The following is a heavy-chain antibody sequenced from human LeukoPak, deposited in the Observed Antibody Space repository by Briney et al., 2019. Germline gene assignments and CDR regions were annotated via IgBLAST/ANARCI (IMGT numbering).Heavy chain of an antibody. D-gene: IGHD2-21*01. CDR3: ATVTRVIHAFDI. V-gene: IGHV1-24*01. CDR2: FDPEDGET. J-gene: IGHJ3*02. Sequence: ASVKVSCKVSGYTLTELSMHWVRQAPGKGLEWMGGFDPEDGETIYAQKFQGRVTMTEDTSTDTAYMELSSLRSEDTAVYYCATVTRVIHAFDIWGQGTMVTVSS. CDR1: GYTLTELS.